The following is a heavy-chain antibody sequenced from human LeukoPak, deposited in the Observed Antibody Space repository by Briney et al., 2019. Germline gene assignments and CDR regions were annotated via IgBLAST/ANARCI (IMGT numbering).Heavy chain of an antibody. J-gene: IGHJ4*02. V-gene: IGHV3-48*01. CDR3: ARRDPRELLLEYYFDY. D-gene: IGHD2-15*01. CDR2: ISTSSATI. CDR1: GFTFSTYG. Sequence: PGGSLRLSCVASGFTFSTYGMNWVRQAPGKGLEWVSYISTSSATIYYTDSVKGRFTISRDDAKNSLYLQMNSLRAEDTAVYYCARRDPRELLLEYYFDYWGQGTLVTVSS.